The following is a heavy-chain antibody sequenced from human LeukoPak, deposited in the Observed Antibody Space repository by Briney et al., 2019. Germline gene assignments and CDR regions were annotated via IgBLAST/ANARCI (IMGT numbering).Heavy chain of an antibody. CDR2: IMPNGDYI. CDR1: GFTFSSYS. CDR3: AKDRYGNGQTFDS. V-gene: IGHV3-21*01. D-gene: IGHD3-16*02. Sequence: MSGGSLRLSCAASGFTFSSYSMNWVRQAPGKGLEWVSSIMPNGDYIYYADSMKGRFTISRDNAKNSLYLEMNSLRAEDKAVYYCAKDRYGNGQTFDSWGQGTLVTVSS. J-gene: IGHJ4*02.